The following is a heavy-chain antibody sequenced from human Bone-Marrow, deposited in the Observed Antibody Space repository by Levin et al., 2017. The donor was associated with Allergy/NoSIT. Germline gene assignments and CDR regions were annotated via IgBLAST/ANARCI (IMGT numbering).Heavy chain of an antibody. Sequence: ASVKVSCKASGYTFTVYEVHWVRQATGQGLEWMGWMNPNSGKTGYAQKFQGRVSMTRSISLGTAYLEFSSLRSGDTAVYYCARGAQPSFDYWGQGTLVTVSS. D-gene: IGHD1-14*01. V-gene: IGHV1-8*01. J-gene: IGHJ4*02. CDR3: ARGAQPSFDY. CDR1: GYTFTVYE. CDR2: MNPNSGKT.